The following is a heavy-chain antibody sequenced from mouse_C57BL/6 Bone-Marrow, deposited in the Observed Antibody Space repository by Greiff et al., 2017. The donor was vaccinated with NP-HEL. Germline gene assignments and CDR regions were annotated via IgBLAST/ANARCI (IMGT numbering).Heavy chain of an antibody. Sequence: VQLQQSGAELVRPGASVKLSCKASGYTFTDYYINWVKQRPGQGLEWIARIYPGSGNTYYNEKFKGKATLTAEKSSSTAYMQLSSLTSEDSAVYFCARDGYYPLSYWYFDVWGTGTTVTVSS. D-gene: IGHD2-3*01. CDR2: IYPGSGNT. CDR3: ARDGYYPLSYWYFDV. CDR1: GYTFTDYY. V-gene: IGHV1-76*01. J-gene: IGHJ1*03.